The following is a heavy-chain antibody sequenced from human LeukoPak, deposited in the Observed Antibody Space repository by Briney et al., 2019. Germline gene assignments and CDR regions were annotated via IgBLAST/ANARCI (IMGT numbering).Heavy chain of an antibody. J-gene: IGHJ4*02. CDR2: IYYSGST. D-gene: IGHD6-19*01. Sequence: SETLSLTCTVSGGSISSYYWSWIRQPPGKGLEWIGYIYYSGSTNYNPSLKSRVTISVDPSKNQFSLKLSSVTAADTAVYYCAREESSSGWYDYWGQGTLVTVSS. CDR3: AREESSSGWYDY. V-gene: IGHV4-59*01. CDR1: GGSISSYY.